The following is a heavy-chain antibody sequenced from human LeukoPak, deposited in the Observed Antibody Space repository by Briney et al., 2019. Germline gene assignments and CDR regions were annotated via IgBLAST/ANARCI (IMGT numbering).Heavy chain of an antibody. J-gene: IGHJ4*02. Sequence: SETLSLTCTVSGGSIRYYYWSWIRQSPGKGLEWIGYIYYNGSTNYNPSLKSRVPISADMSKNQFPVKMSSVTGADTAVYYCARKGCLFDYWGRGRLVSVCS. V-gene: IGHV4-59*01. CDR3: ARKGCLFDY. CDR1: GGSIRYYY. CDR2: IYYNGST.